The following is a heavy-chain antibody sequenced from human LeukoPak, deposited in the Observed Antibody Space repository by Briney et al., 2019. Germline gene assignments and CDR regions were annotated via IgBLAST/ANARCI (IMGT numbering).Heavy chain of an antibody. Sequence: GGSLRLSCAASGFTFSNYEMNWVRQAPGKGLEWLSYISGSGTAIYHADSVKGRFTISRDNAKNSLYLQMNSLRDEDTAVYYCSIGGGYFQHWGQGTLVIVSS. CDR1: GFTFSNYE. V-gene: IGHV3-48*03. CDR2: ISGSGTAI. J-gene: IGHJ1*01. D-gene: IGHD3-16*01. CDR3: SIGGGYFQH.